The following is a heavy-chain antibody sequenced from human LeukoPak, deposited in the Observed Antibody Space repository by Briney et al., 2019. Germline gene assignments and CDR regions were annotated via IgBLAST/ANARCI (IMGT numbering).Heavy chain of an antibody. CDR2: INHSGST. Sequence: PSETLSLTCAVYGGSFSGYYWSWIRQPPGKGLEWIGEINHSGSTNYNPSLKSRVTISVDTSKNQFSLKLSSVTAAVTAVYYCARGMTTVLFDYWGQGTLVTVSS. CDR1: GGSFSGYY. CDR3: ARGMTTVLFDY. D-gene: IGHD4-17*01. V-gene: IGHV4-34*01. J-gene: IGHJ4*02.